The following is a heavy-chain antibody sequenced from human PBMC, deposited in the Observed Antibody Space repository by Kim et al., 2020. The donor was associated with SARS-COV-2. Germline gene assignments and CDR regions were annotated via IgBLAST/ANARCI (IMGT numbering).Heavy chain of an antibody. Sequence: SETLSLTCAVSGGSISSSNWWSWVRQPPGKGLEWIGEIYHSGSTNYNPSLKSRVTISVDKSKNQFSLKLSSVTAADTAVYYCARVYSSGWYGQGDGVDYWGQGTLVTVSS. CDR2: IYHSGST. CDR1: GGSISSSNW. V-gene: IGHV4-4*02. J-gene: IGHJ4*02. D-gene: IGHD6-19*01. CDR3: ARVYSSGWYGQGDGVDY.